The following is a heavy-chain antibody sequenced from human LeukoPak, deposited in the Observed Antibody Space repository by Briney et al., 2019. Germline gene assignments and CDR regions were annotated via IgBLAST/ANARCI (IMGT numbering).Heavy chain of an antibody. CDR2: IYYNGNT. Sequence: SETLSLTCTVSGGSFTNYYWSWIRQSPGKGLEWIGYIYYNGNTYYNPSLKSRVTISVDTFKNQFSLKRTCVSGAYVAVCECARAVGAMTDFDYWRRRTLPSVS. D-gene: IGHD3-16*01. CDR3: ARAVGAMTDFDY. CDR1: GGSFTNYY. V-gene: IGHV4-59*08. J-gene: IGHJ4*02.